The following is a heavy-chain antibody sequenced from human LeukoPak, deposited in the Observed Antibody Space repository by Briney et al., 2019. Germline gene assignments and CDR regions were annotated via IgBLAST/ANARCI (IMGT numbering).Heavy chain of an antibody. CDR3: ARDASCSSTSCYPYNWFDP. J-gene: IGHJ5*02. V-gene: IGHV3-21*01. D-gene: IGHD2-2*01. CDR2: ISSSSSYI. CDR1: GFTFSSYS. Sequence: GGSLRLSCAASGFTFSSYSMNWVRQAPGKGLEWVSSISSSSSYIYYADSVKGRFTISRDNAKNSLYLQMNSLRAEDTAVYYCARDASCSSTSCYPYNWFDPWGQGTLVTVSS.